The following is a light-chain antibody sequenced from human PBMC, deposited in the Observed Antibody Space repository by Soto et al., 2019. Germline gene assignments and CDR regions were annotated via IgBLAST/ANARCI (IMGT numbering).Light chain of an antibody. CDR2: GNT. J-gene: IGLJ1*01. CDR3: QSYDDSLSVHYV. V-gene: IGLV1-40*01. CDR1: SSNIGSTYD. Sequence: GEGGRIFRKRSSSNIGSTYDVQWYQQLPGTAPKLLIHGNTDRPSGVPDRFSGSKSGTSASLAITGLQADDEADYYCQSYDDSLSVHYVFGTGTKVTVL.